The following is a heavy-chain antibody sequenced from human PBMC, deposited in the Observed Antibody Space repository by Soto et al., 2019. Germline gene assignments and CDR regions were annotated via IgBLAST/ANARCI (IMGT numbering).Heavy chain of an antibody. J-gene: IGHJ3*02. CDR3: ARDGGYDSSGYYHDAFDI. CDR1: GYTFTSYG. V-gene: IGHV1-18*01. Sequence: QVQLVQSGAEVKKPGASVKVSCKASGYTFTSYGISWVRQAPGQGLEWMGWISAYNGNTNYAQKLQGRVTMTTDTATSAAYMELRSLRSDDTAVYYCARDGGYDSSGYYHDAFDIWGQGTMVTVSS. CDR2: ISAYNGNT. D-gene: IGHD3-22*01.